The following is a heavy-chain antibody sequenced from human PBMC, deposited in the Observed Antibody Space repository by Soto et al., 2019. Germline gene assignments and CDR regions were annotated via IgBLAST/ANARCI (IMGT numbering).Heavy chain of an antibody. CDR2: IYYSGTT. CDR3: ARDSGYYGSGSPFDY. D-gene: IGHD3-10*01. CDR1: GGSISSGSYY. V-gene: IGHV4-31*03. Sequence: SETLSLTCTVSGGSISSGSYYWSWIRQYPGKGLEWIGYIYYSGTTYYNPSLRSRVTISVDTSKNQFSLRLSSVTAADTAVYYCARDSGYYGSGSPFDYWGQGTLVTVSS. J-gene: IGHJ4*02.